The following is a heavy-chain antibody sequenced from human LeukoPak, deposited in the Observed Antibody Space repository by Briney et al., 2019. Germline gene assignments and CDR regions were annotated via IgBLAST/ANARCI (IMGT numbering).Heavy chain of an antibody. Sequence: PGRSLRLSCAASGFTFSSYGMHWVRQAPGKGLEWVAVISYGGSNKYYADSVKGRFTISRDNSKNTLYLQMNSLRAEDTAVYYCAKDERYYGMDVWGQGTTVTVSS. CDR1: GFTFSSYG. CDR3: AKDERYYGMDV. J-gene: IGHJ6*02. V-gene: IGHV3-30*18. CDR2: ISYGGSNK.